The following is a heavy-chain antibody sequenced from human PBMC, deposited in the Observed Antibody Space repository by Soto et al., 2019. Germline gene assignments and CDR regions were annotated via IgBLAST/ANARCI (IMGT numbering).Heavy chain of an antibody. J-gene: IGHJ6*02. CDR2: FDPEDGET. Sequence: VASVKVSCKVSGYTLTELSMHWVRHAPGKGLEWMGGFDPEDGETIYAQKFQGRVTMTEDTSTDTAYMELSSLRSEDTAVYYCATDPGIAVAGTSYYYYGMDVWGQGTTVTVSS. CDR1: GYTLTELS. CDR3: ATDPGIAVAGTSYYYYGMDV. D-gene: IGHD6-19*01. V-gene: IGHV1-24*01.